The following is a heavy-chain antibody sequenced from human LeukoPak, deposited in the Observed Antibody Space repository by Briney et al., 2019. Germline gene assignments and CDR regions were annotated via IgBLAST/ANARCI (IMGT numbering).Heavy chain of an antibody. D-gene: IGHD3-10*01. J-gene: IGHJ6*03. V-gene: IGHV4-34*01. CDR1: GGSFSGYY. Sequence: SETLSLTCAVYGGSFSGYYWSWIRQPPGKGLEWIGEINHSGSTNYNPSLKSRVTISVDTSKNQFSLKLSSVTAADTAVYYCARYRRGGYYYGSGSPQYMDVWGKGTTVTVSS. CDR2: INHSGST. CDR3: ARYRRGGYYYGSGSPQYMDV.